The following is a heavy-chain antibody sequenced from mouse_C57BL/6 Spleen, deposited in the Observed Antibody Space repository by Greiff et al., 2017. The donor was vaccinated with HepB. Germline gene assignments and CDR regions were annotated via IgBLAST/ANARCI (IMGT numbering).Heavy chain of an antibody. D-gene: IGHD1-1*01. Sequence: QVQLKESGAELVRPGASVTLSCKASGYTFTDYEMHWVKQTPVHGLEWIGAIDPETGGTAYNQKFKGKAILTADKSSSTAYMELRSLTSEDSAVYYCTRWHITTVVARDYGGQGTTLTVSS. J-gene: IGHJ2*01. CDR3: TRWHITTVVARDY. CDR1: GYTFTDYE. V-gene: IGHV1-15*01. CDR2: IDPETGGT.